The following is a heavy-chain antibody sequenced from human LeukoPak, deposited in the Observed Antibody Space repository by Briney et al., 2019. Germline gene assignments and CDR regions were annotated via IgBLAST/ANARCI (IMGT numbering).Heavy chain of an antibody. V-gene: IGHV3-48*04. J-gene: IGHJ6*02. CDR3: ARDDYKVGASGSYGMDV. CDR1: GFTFSSYG. CDR2: ISSSGSTI. D-gene: IGHD4-11*01. Sequence: PGGSLRLSCAASGFTFSSYGMHWVRQAPGKGLEWVSYISSSGSTIYYADSVKGRFTISRDNAKNSLYLQMNSLRAEDTAVYYCARDDYKVGASGSYGMDVWGQGTTVTVSS.